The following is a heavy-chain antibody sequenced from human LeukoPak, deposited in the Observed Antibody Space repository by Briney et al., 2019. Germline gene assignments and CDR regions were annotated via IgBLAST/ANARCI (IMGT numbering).Heavy chain of an antibody. V-gene: IGHV3-53*04. CDR2: IYSGGST. Sequence: GGSLRLSCAVSGLTFSSYSMSWVRQAPGKGLEWVSVIYSGGSTYYADSVKGRFTISRHNSKNTLYLQMNSLRAEDTAVYYCARIGSYGTFDYWGQGTLVTVSS. J-gene: IGHJ4*02. CDR1: GLTFSSYS. CDR3: ARIGSYGTFDY. D-gene: IGHD1-26*01.